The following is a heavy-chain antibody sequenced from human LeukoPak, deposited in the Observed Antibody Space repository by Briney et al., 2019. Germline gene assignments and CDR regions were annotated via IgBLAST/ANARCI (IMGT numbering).Heavy chain of an antibody. D-gene: IGHD1-26*01. J-gene: IGHJ3*02. V-gene: IGHV4-59*06. Sequence: SETLSLTCTVSGGSISSYYWSWIRQPPGKGLEWIGYIYYSGSTYYNPSLKSRVTISVDTSKNQFSLKLSSVTAADTAVYYCAIRRGSSESGILDAFDIWGQGTMVTVSS. CDR3: AIRRGSSESGILDAFDI. CDR1: GGSISSYY. CDR2: IYYSGST.